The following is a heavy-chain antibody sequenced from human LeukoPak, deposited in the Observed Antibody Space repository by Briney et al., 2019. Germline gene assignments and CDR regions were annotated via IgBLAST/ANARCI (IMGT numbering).Heavy chain of an antibody. D-gene: IGHD3-22*01. Sequence: PSETLSLPCSVSGASFTSHYWSWIRQPPGKGLEWIGHLYYSGSTTYYPPLKSRVTISVDNPRNQFSLTLSSVAAADPAVLYCAGGRGSPYYVEAVDVWGQGTMGTVSS. V-gene: IGHV4-59*11. CDR1: GASFTSHY. J-gene: IGHJ3*01. CDR2: LYYSGST. CDR3: AGGRGSPYYVEAVDV.